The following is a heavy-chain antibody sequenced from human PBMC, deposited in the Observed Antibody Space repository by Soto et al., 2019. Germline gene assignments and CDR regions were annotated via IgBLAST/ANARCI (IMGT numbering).Heavy chain of an antibody. CDR3: ARVRLFGVAKTRDY. CDR2: INHSGST. Sequence: SETLSLTCAVYGGSFSGYYWSWIRQPPGKGLEWIGEINHSGSTNYNPSLKSRVTISVDTSKNQFSLKLSSVTAADTAVYYCARVRLFGVAKTRDYWGQGTLVTVSS. J-gene: IGHJ4*02. CDR1: GGSFSGYY. V-gene: IGHV4-34*01. D-gene: IGHD3-3*01.